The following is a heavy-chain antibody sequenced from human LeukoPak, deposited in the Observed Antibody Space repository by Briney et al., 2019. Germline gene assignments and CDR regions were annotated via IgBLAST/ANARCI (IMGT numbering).Heavy chain of an antibody. V-gene: IGHV4-34*01. CDR1: GGSFSGYY. J-gene: IGHJ4*02. CDR3: ARGIAPLDY. D-gene: IGHD6-13*01. CDR2: VNHSGST. Sequence: SETLSLTCAVYGGSFSGYYWSWIRQPPGKGLEWIGEVNHSGSTNYNPSLKSRVTISVDTSKNQFSLKLSSVTAADTAVYYCARGIAPLDYWGQGTLVTVSS.